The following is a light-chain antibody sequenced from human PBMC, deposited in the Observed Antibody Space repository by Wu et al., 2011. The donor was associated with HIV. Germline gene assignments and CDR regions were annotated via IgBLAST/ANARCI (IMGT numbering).Light chain of an antibody. Sequence: SQGISQFLVLVSAEPGKPPKVLIYAASTLQSGSHLVSGSGSGTDFTLTISSLQPEDVATYYCQKYNTAPWTFGQGTKVEMK. CDR3: QKYNTAPWT. CDR1: QGISQF. CDR2: AAS. J-gene: IGKJ1*01. V-gene: IGKV1-27*01.